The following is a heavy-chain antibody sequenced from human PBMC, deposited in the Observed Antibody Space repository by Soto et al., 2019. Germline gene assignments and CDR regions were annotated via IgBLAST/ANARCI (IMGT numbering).Heavy chain of an antibody. V-gene: IGHV1-69*06. CDR3: AGTSNYYDSSGYYYYYYYGMDV. Sequence: SVKVSCKASGGTFSSYAISWVRQAPGQGLEWMGGIIPIFGTANYAQKFQGRVTITADKSTSTAYMELSSLRPEDTAVYYCAGTSNYYDSSGYYYYYYYGMDVWGQGTTVTVSS. J-gene: IGHJ6*02. CDR2: IIPIFGTA. CDR1: GGTFSSYA. D-gene: IGHD3-22*01.